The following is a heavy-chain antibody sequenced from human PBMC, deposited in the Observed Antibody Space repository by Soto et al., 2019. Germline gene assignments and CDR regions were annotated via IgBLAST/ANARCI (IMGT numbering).Heavy chain of an antibody. V-gene: IGHV1-69*13. J-gene: IGHJ6*02. CDR3: ARTMYYDFWSGYYMALYGMDV. CDR2: IIPIFGTA. Sequence: SVKVTCKASGGTFSSYAISWVRQAPGQGLEWMGGIIPIFGTANYAQKFQGRVTITADESTSTAYMELSSLRSEDTAVYYCARTMYYDFWSGYYMALYGMDVWGQGTTVTVSS. D-gene: IGHD3-3*01. CDR1: GGTFSSYA.